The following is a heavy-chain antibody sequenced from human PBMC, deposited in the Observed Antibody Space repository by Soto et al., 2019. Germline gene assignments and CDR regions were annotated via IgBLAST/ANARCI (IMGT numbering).Heavy chain of an antibody. Sequence: EVQLLESGGDLVQPGGSLRLSCAASGFTFSSYAMSWVRQAPGKGLEWVSAITGSGGDTYYADSVKGRFTLSRDNSKHPLYREINPLGAGDTAVYYWAKGSGPPRLFYFHYGGRGPLVTVPS. D-gene: IGHD6-25*01. CDR1: GFTFSSYA. V-gene: IGHV3-23*01. CDR2: ITGSGGDT. J-gene: IGHJ4*02. CDR3: AKGSGPPRLFYFHY.